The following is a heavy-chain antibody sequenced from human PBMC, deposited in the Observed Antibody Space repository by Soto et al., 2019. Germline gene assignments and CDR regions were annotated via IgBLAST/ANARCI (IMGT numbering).Heavy chain of an antibody. CDR1: GGSITSSSYY. V-gene: IGHV4-39*01. D-gene: IGHD4-17*01. CDR2: IYYSGSS. Sequence: SETLSLTCTVSGGSITSSSYYWGWIRQPPGKGLEWIGGIYYSGSSYYNPSLKSRVTMSVDTSKTQFSLTLNSVTAADAAVYYCARQRTTVVTQAYFDHWGQGTLVTVSS. J-gene: IGHJ4*02. CDR3: ARQRTTVVTQAYFDH.